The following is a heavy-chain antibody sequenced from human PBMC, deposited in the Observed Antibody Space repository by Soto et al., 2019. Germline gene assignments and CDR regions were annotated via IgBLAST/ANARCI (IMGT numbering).Heavy chain of an antibody. CDR2: IYYSGST. CDR1: GGSISSYY. CDR3: ARLPCSGGSCYSGWFDP. J-gene: IGHJ5*02. D-gene: IGHD2-15*01. Sequence: SETLSLTCTVSGGSISSYYWSWIRQPPGKGLEWIGYIYYSGSTNYNPSLKSRVTISVDTSKNPFSLKLSSVTAADTAVYYCARLPCSGGSCYSGWFDPWGQGTLVTVSS. V-gene: IGHV4-59*08.